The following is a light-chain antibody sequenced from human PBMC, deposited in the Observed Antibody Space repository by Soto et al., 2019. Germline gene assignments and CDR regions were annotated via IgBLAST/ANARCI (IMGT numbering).Light chain of an antibody. CDR2: EVT. CDR3: SSYTSSNTCV. J-gene: IGLJ1*01. Sequence: QSVLTQPASVSGSPGQSITISCTGTSSDVGSSNYVSWYRQHPGKAPKLMIFEVTNRPSGVSNRFSGSKSGNTASLTISGLQAEDEASYYCSSYTSSNTCVFGTGTKVTVL. CDR1: SSDVGSSNY. V-gene: IGLV2-14*01.